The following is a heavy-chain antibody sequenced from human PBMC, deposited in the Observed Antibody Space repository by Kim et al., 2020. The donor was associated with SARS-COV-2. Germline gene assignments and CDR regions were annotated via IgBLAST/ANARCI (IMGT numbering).Heavy chain of an antibody. V-gene: IGHV6-1*01. Sequence: NDYAVSVKSRITINPDTSKNQFSLQLNSVTPEDTAVYYCARTHSSGWYGDWGQGTLVTVSS. CDR3: ARTHSSGWYGD. CDR2: N. J-gene: IGHJ4*02. D-gene: IGHD6-19*01.